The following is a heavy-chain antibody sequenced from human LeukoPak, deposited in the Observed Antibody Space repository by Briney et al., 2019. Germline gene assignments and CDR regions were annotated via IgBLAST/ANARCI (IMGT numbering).Heavy chain of an antibody. Sequence: GGSLRLSCADSGFIVSGDFMSWVRQAPGKGLEWVSVIYSDGSTYYADSVKGRFTISRDNSKNTLDLQMTGLRAEDTAVYYCARERGRGRDSPWFDYWGQGTLVTVSS. D-gene: IGHD1-26*01. CDR1: GFIVSGDF. CDR2: IYSDGST. V-gene: IGHV3-53*01. CDR3: ARERGRGRDSPWFDY. J-gene: IGHJ4*02.